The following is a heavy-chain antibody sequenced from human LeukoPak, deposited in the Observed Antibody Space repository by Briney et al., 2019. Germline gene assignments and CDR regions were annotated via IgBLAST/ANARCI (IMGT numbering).Heavy chain of an antibody. CDR2: MNPNSGNT. CDR3: ARGPSFRTRKPNLLNWFDP. V-gene: IGHV1-8*01. J-gene: IGHJ5*02. D-gene: IGHD2-2*01. CDR1: RYTFTSYD. Sequence: ASVKVSSTASRYTFTSYDINWVRQATGQGLEWMGWMNPNSGNTGYAQKFQGRVTMTRNTTISTAYMELSSLRSEDTAVYYCARGPSFRTRKPNLLNWFDPWGQGTLVTVSS.